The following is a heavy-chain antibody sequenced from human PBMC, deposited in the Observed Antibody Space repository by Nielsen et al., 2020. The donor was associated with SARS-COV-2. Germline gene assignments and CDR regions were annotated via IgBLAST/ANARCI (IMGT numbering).Heavy chain of an antibody. Sequence: KVSCKGSGYSFTSYWIVWVRQMPGKGLEWMGIIYPGDSDTRYSPSFQGQVTISADKSISTAYLQWSSLKASDTAMYYCARQSSSWPNDAFDIWGQGTMVTVSS. CDR3: ARQSSSWPNDAFDI. D-gene: IGHD6-13*01. CDR1: GYSFTSYW. CDR2: IYPGDSDT. V-gene: IGHV5-51*01. J-gene: IGHJ3*02.